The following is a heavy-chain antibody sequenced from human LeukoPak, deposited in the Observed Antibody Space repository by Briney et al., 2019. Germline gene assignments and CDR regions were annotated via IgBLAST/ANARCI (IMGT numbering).Heavy chain of an antibody. Sequence: ASVKVSCKASGGTFSSYAISWVRQAPGQGLEWMGRIIPIFGTANYAQKFQGRVTITTDESTSTAYMELSSLRSEDTAVYYCAVVSAAIGYYYMDVWGKGTTVTVSS. CDR1: GGTFSSYA. J-gene: IGHJ6*03. CDR3: AVVSAAIGYYYMDV. D-gene: IGHD2-2*02. CDR2: IIPIFGTA. V-gene: IGHV1-69*05.